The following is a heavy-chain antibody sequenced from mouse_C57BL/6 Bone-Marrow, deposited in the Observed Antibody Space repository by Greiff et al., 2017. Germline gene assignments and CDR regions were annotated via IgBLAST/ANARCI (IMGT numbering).Heavy chain of an antibody. Sequence: VQLKESGGGLVKPGGSLKLSCAASGFTFSSYAMSWVRQTPEKRLEWVATISDGGSYTYYPDNVKGRFTISRDNAKNNLYLQMSHLTSEDTAMYYCARSTVVAYYAMDYWGQGTSVTVSS. J-gene: IGHJ4*01. V-gene: IGHV5-4*01. CDR1: GFTFSSYA. CDR2: ISDGGSYT. D-gene: IGHD1-1*01. CDR3: ARSTVVAYYAMDY.